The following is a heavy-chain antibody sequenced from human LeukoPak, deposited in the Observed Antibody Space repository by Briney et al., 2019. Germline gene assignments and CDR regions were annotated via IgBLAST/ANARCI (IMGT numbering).Heavy chain of an antibody. CDR3: AIYGSGSYYYYYYMDV. J-gene: IGHJ6*03. CDR1: GFTFSSYG. Sequence: PGGSLRLSCAASGFTFSSYGMHWVRQAPGKGLEWVAFIRYDGSNKYYADSVKGRFTISRDNSKNTLYLQMNSLRAEDTAVYYCAIYGSGSYYYYYYMDVWGKGTTVTISS. CDR2: IRYDGSNK. D-gene: IGHD3-10*01. V-gene: IGHV3-30*02.